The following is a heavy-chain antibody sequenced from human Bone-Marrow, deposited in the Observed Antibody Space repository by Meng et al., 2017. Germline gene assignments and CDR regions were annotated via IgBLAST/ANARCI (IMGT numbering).Heavy chain of an antibody. CDR3: ARAVGMGSYGFGSDYYYYYGMDV. CDR1: ASTFSSYG. J-gene: IGHJ6*02. V-gene: IGHV3-33*01. CDR2: IWYDGSNK. Sequence: GESLKISCAASASTFSSYGMHWVRQAPGKGLEWVAVIWYDGSNKYYADSVKGRFTISRDNSKNTLYLQMNSLRAEDTAVYYCARAVGMGSYGFGSDYYYYYGMDVWGQGTTVPSP. D-gene: IGHD5-18*01.